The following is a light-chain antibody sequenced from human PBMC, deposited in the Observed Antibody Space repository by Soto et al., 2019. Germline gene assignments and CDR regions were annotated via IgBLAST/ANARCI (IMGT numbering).Light chain of an antibody. Sequence: EIVLTQSPGTLSLSPGERATLSCRASQSVSSSYLAWYQQKPGQAPRLLIYGASNRATGIPDRFSGSGSGTDFTLTISRLEPEDFAVYYCQQYDNSPLTFGGGTKGDIK. V-gene: IGKV3-20*01. CDR3: QQYDNSPLT. CDR2: GAS. J-gene: IGKJ4*01. CDR1: QSVSSSY.